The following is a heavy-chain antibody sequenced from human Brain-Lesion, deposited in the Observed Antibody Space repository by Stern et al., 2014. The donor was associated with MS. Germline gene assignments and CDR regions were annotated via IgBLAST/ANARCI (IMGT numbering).Heavy chain of an antibody. J-gene: IGHJ4*02. CDR2: ITDAGST. Sequence: VQLVESGGGVIQPGGALRLSCTASGFTVSRDNMTWVRPAQGKGLEWVSIITDAGSTFYTDSVNDRITMPSADSKNTVYLHMTSLRAEDTAMYYCARDTSSPERSDWWGQGTLVTVSS. V-gene: IGHV3-53*01. CDR1: GFTVSRDN. CDR3: ARDTSSPERSDW. D-gene: IGHD1-1*01.